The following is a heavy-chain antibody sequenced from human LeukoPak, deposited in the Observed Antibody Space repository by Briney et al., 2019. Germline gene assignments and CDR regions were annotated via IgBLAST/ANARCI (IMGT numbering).Heavy chain of an antibody. CDR2: IYPGDSDT. CDR1: GYSFSSHW. J-gene: IGHJ4*02. D-gene: IGHD5-18*01. V-gene: IGHV5-51*01. CDR3: ARQRERGYSYVD. Sequence: GESLKISCKGSGYSFSSHWIAWVRQVPGKGLEWMGMIYPGDSDTRYSPSFRGQVTISGDKSISTAYLQWSSLKASDTAMYYCARQRERGYSYVDWGQGTLVTVSS.